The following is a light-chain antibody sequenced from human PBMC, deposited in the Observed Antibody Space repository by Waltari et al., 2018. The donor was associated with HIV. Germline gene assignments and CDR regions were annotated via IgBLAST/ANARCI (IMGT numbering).Light chain of an antibody. V-gene: IGKV1-5*03. CDR1: QSINTY. CDR2: KAS. J-gene: IGKJ1*01. Sequence: DIQMTPSPSTLSASVGDRVTITCRASQSINTYLAWYQQKPGKAPKLLSYKASSVQSGVPSRCSGSGSGTEVTLTISSLQPDDFASYDCQQYSFYSGTFGQGTKVEIK. CDR3: QQYSFYSGT.